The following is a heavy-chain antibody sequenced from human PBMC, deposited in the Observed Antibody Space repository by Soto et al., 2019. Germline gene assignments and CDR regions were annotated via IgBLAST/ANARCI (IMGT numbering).Heavy chain of an antibody. Sequence: QVQLVESGGDVVQPGRSLRLSCAASGFTFSSYGMHWVRQAPGKGLEWVAVISYDGSNKYSADSVKGRFTISRDNSKNTLYMKMNSRRAEDTAVYYCAKEGGRSVGRYYYCGMDVWGQGTTVTVSS. CDR3: AKEGGRSVGRYYYCGMDV. CDR2: ISYDGSNK. V-gene: IGHV3-30*18. J-gene: IGHJ6*02. D-gene: IGHD1-26*01. CDR1: GFTFSSYG.